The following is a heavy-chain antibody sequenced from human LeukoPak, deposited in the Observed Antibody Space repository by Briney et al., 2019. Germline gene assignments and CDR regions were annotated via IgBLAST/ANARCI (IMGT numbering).Heavy chain of an antibody. Sequence: PGGSLRLSCAASGFTFSSYGMHWVRQAPGKGLXXXXXXXYDGSNKYYADSVKGRFTISRDNSKNTLYLQMNSLIAEDTAVYYCAKELGWSGYYGGMDVWGQGTTVTVSS. CDR2: XXYDGSNK. CDR1: GFTFSSYG. D-gene: IGHD3-3*01. V-gene: IGHV3-30*02. J-gene: IGHJ6*02. CDR3: AKELGWSGYYGGMDV.